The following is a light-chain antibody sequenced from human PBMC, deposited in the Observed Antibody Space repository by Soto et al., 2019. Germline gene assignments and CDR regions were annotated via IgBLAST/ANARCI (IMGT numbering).Light chain of an antibody. CDR1: QSVSSN. CDR2: AAS. Sequence: EIVMTQSPVTLSVSPGERATLSCRASQSVSSNLAWYQQKPGQAPRLLIYAASTRATGIPARFSGSGSGTDFTLTISSLQSEDFAVYYCQQYNKWPLFTFGPGTKVDIK. CDR3: QQYNKWPLFT. J-gene: IGKJ3*01. V-gene: IGKV3-15*01.